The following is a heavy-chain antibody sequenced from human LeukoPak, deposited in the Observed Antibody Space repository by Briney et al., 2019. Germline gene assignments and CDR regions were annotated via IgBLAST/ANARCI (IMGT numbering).Heavy chain of an antibody. CDR1: GYTFTSYG. CDR3: ARASYTTYYDFWSGYYPPDY. V-gene: IGHV1-18*01. J-gene: IGHJ4*02. D-gene: IGHD3-3*01. Sequence: GASVKVSCKASGYTFTSYGISWVRQAPGQGLEWMGWISAYNGNTNYAQKLQGRVTMTTDTSTSTAYMELRSLRSDDTAVYYCARASYTTYYDFWSGYYPPDYWGQGTLVTVSS. CDR2: ISAYNGNT.